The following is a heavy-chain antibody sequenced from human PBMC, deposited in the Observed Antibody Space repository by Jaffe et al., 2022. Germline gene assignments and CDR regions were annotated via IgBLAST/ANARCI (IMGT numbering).Heavy chain of an antibody. Sequence: EVQLVESGGGLVQPGRSLRLSCTASGFTFGDYAMSWFRQAPGKGLEWVGFIRSKAYGGTTEYAASVKGRFTISRDDSKSIAYLQMNSLKTEDTAVYYCTRGLNPYSGYVNFDYWGQGTLVTVSS. CDR2: IRSKAYGGTT. CDR3: TRGLNPYSGYVNFDY. D-gene: IGHD5-12*01. V-gene: IGHV3-49*03. CDR1: GFTFGDYA. J-gene: IGHJ4*02.